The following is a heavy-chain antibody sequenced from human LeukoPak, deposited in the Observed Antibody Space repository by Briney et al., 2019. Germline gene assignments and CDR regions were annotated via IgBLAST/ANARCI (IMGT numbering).Heavy chain of an antibody. Sequence: GGSLRLSCALSGFTFSNFAMSRVRETPGPGLEGVANIKQDVSEKNYVDSLKPRVTIFRDNARNSLYLQMNSLIAEAPTGYYFPSHSYGYNHGGQGTLVIVSS. V-gene: IGHV3-7*01. CDR2: IKQDVSEK. CDR1: GFTFSNFA. D-gene: IGHD3-16*01. J-gene: IGHJ4*02. CDR3: PSHSYGYNH.